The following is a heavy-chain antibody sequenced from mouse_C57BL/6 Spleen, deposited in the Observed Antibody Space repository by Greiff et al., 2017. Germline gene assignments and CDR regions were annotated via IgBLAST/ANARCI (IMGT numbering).Heavy chain of an antibody. D-gene: IGHD2-4*01. CDR1: GYTFTDYE. V-gene: IGHV1-15*01. J-gene: IGHJ3*01. CDR2: IDPETGGT. Sequence: QVQLQQSGAELVRPGASVTLSCKASGYTFTDYEMHWVKQTPVHGLEWIGAIDPETGGTASNQKFKGKAILTADKSSSTAYMELRSLTSEDSAVYYCTSQYDYDWAWFAYWGQGTLVTVSA. CDR3: TSQYDYDWAWFAY.